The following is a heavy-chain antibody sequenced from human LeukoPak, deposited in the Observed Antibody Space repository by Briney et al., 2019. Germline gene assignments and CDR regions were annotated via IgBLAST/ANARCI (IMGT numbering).Heavy chain of an antibody. D-gene: IGHD6-13*01. CDR3: ARDISSIAAAGWSYYYYYGMDV. V-gene: IGHV1-18*01. Sequence: ASVKVPCKASGYTFTSYGISWVRQAPGQGLEWMGWISAYNGNTNYAQKLQGRVTMTTDTSTSTAYMELRSLRSDDTAVYYCARDISSIAAAGWSYYYYYGMDVWGQGTTVTVSS. CDR2: ISAYNGNT. J-gene: IGHJ6*02. CDR1: GYTFTSYG.